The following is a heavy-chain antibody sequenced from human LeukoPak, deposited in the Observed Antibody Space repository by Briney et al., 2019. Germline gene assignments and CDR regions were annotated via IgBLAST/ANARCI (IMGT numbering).Heavy chain of an antibody. Sequence: GESLKISCKGSGYSFPTYWIGWVRQMPGKGLEWMGIIYPGDSETRCSPSFQGQVTISADESISTAYLQWSSLKASDTAIYHCARLTGGYSSTWGQGTLVTVSS. J-gene: IGHJ5*02. V-gene: IGHV5-51*01. CDR1: GYSFPTYW. CDR2: IYPGDSET. D-gene: IGHD6-13*01. CDR3: ARLTGGYSST.